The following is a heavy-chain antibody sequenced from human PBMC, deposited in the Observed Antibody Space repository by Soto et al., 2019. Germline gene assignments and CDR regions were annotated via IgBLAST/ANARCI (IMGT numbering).Heavy chain of an antibody. Sequence: QVQLQESGPGLVKPSQTLSLTCTVSGDSISSGDYYWNWIRQPPGKGLEWIGDIYYSGTTYYTPSLKSRLTISVDTSKNQFSLKLSSVTAADTAVYYCARDRSGYSGYDFENYGMDVWGQGTTVTVSS. CDR1: GDSISSGDYY. D-gene: IGHD5-12*01. CDR2: IYYSGTT. J-gene: IGHJ6*02. CDR3: ARDRSGYSGYDFENYGMDV. V-gene: IGHV4-30-4*01.